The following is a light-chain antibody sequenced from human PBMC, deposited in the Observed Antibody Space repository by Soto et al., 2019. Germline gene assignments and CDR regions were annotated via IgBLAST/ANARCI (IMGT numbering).Light chain of an antibody. CDR3: QKSYSTPLN. Sequence: IQLTQSPSSLSASVGYRFTITCRASQSISSYLNWYQQKPGKAPKLLIYAASSLQSGVPSRFSGSGSGTDFTLTISSLQPEDFATYYCQKSYSTPLNCGGGNTGAIK. J-gene: IGKJ4*01. CDR1: QSISSY. CDR2: AAS. V-gene: IGKV1-39*01.